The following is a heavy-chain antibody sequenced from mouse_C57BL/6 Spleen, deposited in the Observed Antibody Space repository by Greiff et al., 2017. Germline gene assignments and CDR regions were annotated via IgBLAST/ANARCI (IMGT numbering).Heavy chain of an antibody. D-gene: IGHD1-1*01. V-gene: IGHV1-9*01. CDR1: GYTFTGYW. J-gene: IGHJ3*01. CDR2: ILPGSGST. Sequence: QVQLQQSGAELMKPGASVKLSCKATGYTFTGYWIEWVKQRPGHGLEWIGEILPGSGSTNYNEKFKGKATFTADTSSNTAYMQLSSLTTEDSAIYYGARGRDYYYGSSYSAWFAYWGQGTLVTVSA. CDR3: ARGRDYYYGSSYSAWFAY.